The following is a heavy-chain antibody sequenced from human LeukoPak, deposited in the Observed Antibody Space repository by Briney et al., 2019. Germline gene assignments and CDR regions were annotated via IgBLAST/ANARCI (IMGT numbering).Heavy chain of an antibody. J-gene: IGHJ6*04. CDR3: ARDLGSGSYSFYYYYGMDV. D-gene: IGHD3-10*01. Sequence: GGSLRLSCAASGFTFSDYYMGWIRQAPGKGLEWVSYISSSSSYTNYADSVKGRFTISRDNAKNSLYLQMNSLRAEDTAVYYCARDLGSGSYSFYYYYGMDVWGKGTTVTVSS. CDR2: ISSSSSYT. CDR1: GFTFSDYY. V-gene: IGHV3-11*06.